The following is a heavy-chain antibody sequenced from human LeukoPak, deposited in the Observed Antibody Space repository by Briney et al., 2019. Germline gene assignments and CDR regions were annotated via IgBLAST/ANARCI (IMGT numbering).Heavy chain of an antibody. Sequence: SETLSLTCTVSDCSISNYFLSWIRQPPGKGLEWIGYIYYTGMTNLNTSLKSRVIISVNTSKNQFSLNLRSVTAADTAIYYCARHGRMVIMSKFSTGIDQWGQGTLVTVTS. CDR3: ARHGRMVIMSKFSTGIDQ. CDR2: IYYTGMT. V-gene: IGHV4-59*08. D-gene: IGHD2-8*01. CDR1: DCSISNYF. J-gene: IGHJ4*02.